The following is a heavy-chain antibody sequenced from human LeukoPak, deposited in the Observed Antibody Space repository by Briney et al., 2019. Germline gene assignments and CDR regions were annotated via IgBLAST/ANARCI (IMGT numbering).Heavy chain of an antibody. CDR1: GFTFSNYW. Sequence: GGSLRLSFAASGFTFSNYWLTWLRQAPCKGLEWVANIKQDGSERDYVDSVKGRFTISRDEAKNSLYLQMNSLRAEDTAVYYCARGISMANWGQGTLVTVSS. D-gene: IGHD3-10*01. CDR2: IKQDGSER. J-gene: IGHJ4*02. CDR3: ARGISMAN. V-gene: IGHV3-7*04.